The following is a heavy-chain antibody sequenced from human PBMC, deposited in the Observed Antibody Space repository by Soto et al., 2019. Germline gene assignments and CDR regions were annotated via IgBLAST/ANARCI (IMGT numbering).Heavy chain of an antibody. CDR1: RFFSPGYS. D-gene: IGHD4-4*01. Sequence: GGCPRPSRAAFRFFSPGYSPTWVRPAPGEGLEWVSYISQSGSTTYYADSVKGRFAVSRDDAKNSLYLQMNSLRVEDTAVYYCARVTRYTYSNYDWLDPWGQGTLVTVSS. V-gene: IGHV3-11*01. CDR3: ARVTRYTYSNYDWLDP. CDR2: ISQSGSTT. J-gene: IGHJ5*02.